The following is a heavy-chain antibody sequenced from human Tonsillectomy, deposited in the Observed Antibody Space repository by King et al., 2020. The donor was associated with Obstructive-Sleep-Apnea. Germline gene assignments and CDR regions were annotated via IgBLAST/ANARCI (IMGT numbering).Heavy chain of an antibody. V-gene: IGHV5-10-1*01. CDR3: VRHLVATVKGDDA. D-gene: IGHD5-12*01. Sequence: VQLVESGTEVEKPGESLRISCKGSGYRFTSYWISWVRQMPGKGLEWMGRIYPRDSDSNYSPSFQGHVTISVDKSISTAYLQWSSLKASDTAMYYCVRHLVATVKGDDAWGQGTLVTVSS. J-gene: IGHJ5*02. CDR2: IYPRDSDS. CDR1: GYRFTSYW.